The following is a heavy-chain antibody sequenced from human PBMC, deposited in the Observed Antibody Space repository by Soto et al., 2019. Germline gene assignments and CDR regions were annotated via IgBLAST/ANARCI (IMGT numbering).Heavy chain of an antibody. CDR2: INPNSGGT. J-gene: IGHJ4*02. CDR3: ATLEAGTFDY. CDR1: GYTFTGYY. V-gene: IGHV1-2*04. Sequence: ASVKVSCKASGYTFTGYYMHWVRQAPGQGLEWMGWINPNSGGTNYAQKFQGWVTMTRDTSISTAYMELSSLRSEDTAVYYCATLEAGTFDYWGQGTLVTVSS. D-gene: IGHD6-19*01.